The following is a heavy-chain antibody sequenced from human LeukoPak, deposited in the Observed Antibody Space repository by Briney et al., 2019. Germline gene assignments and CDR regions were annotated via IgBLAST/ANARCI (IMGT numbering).Heavy chain of an antibody. Sequence: GRSLRLSCAASGFTFSSYAMHWVRQAPGKGLEWVAVISYDGSNKYYADSVKGRFTISRDNSKNTLYLQMNSLRAEDTAVYYCAKEMTPGDFDYWGQGTLVTVSS. CDR3: AKEMTPGDFDY. CDR2: ISYDGSNK. V-gene: IGHV3-30-3*01. D-gene: IGHD4-17*01. CDR1: GFTFSSYA. J-gene: IGHJ4*02.